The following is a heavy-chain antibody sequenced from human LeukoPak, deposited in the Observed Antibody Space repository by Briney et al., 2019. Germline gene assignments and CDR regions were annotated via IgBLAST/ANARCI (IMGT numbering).Heavy chain of an antibody. J-gene: IGHJ5*02. CDR2: IYHSGST. CDR1: GYSISSGYY. V-gene: IGHV4-38-2*02. CDR3: ARYGSRSQDFDP. D-gene: IGHD3-10*01. Sequence: PSETLSLTCTVSGYSISSGYYWGWIRQPPGKGLEWIGSIYHSGSTYYNPSLKSRVTISVDTSKNQFSLKLSSVTAADTAVYYCARYGSRSQDFDPWGQGTLVTVSS.